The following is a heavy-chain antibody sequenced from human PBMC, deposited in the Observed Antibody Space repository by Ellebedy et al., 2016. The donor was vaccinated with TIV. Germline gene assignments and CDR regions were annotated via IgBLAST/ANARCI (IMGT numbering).Heavy chain of an antibody. J-gene: IGHJ4*02. Sequence: GESLKISXAASGFTFSSHWMNWVRQAPGKGLEWVANINQDGSGGYYADSVKGRFTISRDNAKNSLYLQMNSLRAEDTAVYYCARWNLPFDYWGQGTLVTVSS. CDR1: GFTFSSHW. V-gene: IGHV3-7*03. CDR3: ARWNLPFDY. CDR2: INQDGSGG. D-gene: IGHD1-1*01.